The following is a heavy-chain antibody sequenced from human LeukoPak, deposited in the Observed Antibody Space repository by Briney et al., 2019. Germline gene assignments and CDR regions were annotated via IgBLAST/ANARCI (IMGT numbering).Heavy chain of an antibody. CDR1: GGSFSGHY. Sequence: SETLSLTCAVYGGSFSGHYWSWIRQPPGKGLEWIGEINHSGSTNYNPSLKSRVTISVDTSKNQFSLKLSSVTAADTAVYYCARGGAVLRFLEWSRVGGRYYGMDVWGQGTTVTVSS. J-gene: IGHJ6*02. CDR2: INHSGST. D-gene: IGHD3-3*01. V-gene: IGHV4-34*01. CDR3: ARGGAVLRFLEWSRVGGRYYGMDV.